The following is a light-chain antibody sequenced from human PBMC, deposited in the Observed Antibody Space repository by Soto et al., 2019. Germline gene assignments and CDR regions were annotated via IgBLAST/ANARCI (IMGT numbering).Light chain of an antibody. V-gene: IGKV2-28*01. CDR3: MQALQTPPYT. Sequence: DIVMTQCRLSLPVAVRDPASISCTASQFHLHSSVYDFSDCCVRKPGQFPQLLIYLGSKRASGVPDRFSGSGSGTDFTLKISRVEAEDVGVYCCMQALQTPPYTFGQGTKVNIK. CDR2: LGS. J-gene: IGKJ2*01. CDR1: QFHLHSSVYDF.